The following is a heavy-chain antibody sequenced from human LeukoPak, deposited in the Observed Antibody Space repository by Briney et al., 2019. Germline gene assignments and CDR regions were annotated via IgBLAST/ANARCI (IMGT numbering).Heavy chain of an antibody. Sequence: ASVTVSCKASGYTFTSYGTSWVRQAPGQGLEWVGWISGYNGNTNYPQKVQGRVTVTTDTSTSTAYMELRSLRSDDTAVYYCARDCSSTSCYVAFDIWGQGTMVTVSS. CDR3: ARDCSSTSCYVAFDI. CDR1: GYTFTSYG. CDR2: ISGYNGNT. D-gene: IGHD2-2*01. V-gene: IGHV1-18*01. J-gene: IGHJ3*02.